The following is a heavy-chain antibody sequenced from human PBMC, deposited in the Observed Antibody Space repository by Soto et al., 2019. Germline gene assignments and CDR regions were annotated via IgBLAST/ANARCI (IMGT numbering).Heavy chain of an antibody. J-gene: IGHJ4*02. CDR1: GFTFSDYY. V-gene: IGHV3-11*01. CDR2: ISSSGSTI. D-gene: IGHD5-12*01. Sequence: PGGSLRLSCAASGFTFSDYYMSWIRQAPGKGLEWVSYISSSGSTIYYADSVKGRFTISRDNAKNSLYLQMNSLRAEDTAVHYCARVRYSGYKVVAALVWGQGTLVTVSS. CDR3: ARVRYSGYKVVAALV.